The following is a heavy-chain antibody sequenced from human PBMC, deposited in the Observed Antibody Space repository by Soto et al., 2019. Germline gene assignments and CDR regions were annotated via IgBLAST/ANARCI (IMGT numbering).Heavy chain of an antibody. Sequence: SETLSLTCNVSGGSISDFYLSWIRQSPGKRLEWIGYLYYTGSTNYNPALKSRVTISLDTSKNQFSLKVRSVTAADTAVYYCARGGGYDFRSSQAPPIDVWGQGTTVTVS. CDR2: LYYTGST. J-gene: IGHJ6*02. D-gene: IGHD3-3*01. CDR1: GGSISDFY. V-gene: IGHV4-59*01. CDR3: ARGGGYDFRSSQAPPIDV.